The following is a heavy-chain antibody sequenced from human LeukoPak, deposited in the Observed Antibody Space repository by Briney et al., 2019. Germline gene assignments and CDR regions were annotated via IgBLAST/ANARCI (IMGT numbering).Heavy chain of an antibody. Sequence: SETLSLTCTVSGGSVSSGSYYWSWIRQPPGKGLEWIGYIYYSGSTNYNPSLKSRVTISVDTSKNQFSLKLSSVTAADTAVYYCAREYSGSYGWYFDLWGRGTLVTVSS. D-gene: IGHD1-26*01. CDR2: IYYSGST. V-gene: IGHV4-61*01. CDR3: AREYSGSYGWYFDL. CDR1: GGSVSSGSYY. J-gene: IGHJ2*01.